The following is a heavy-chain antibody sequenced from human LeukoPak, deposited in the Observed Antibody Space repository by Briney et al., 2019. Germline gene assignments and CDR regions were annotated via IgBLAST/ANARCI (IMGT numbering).Heavy chain of an antibody. CDR2: IGNSGYST. V-gene: IGHV3-23*01. Sequence: PGRSLRLSCAASGFIFSGYDMSWVRQAPGKGLEWVSGIGNSGYSTYYADSVKGRFTISRDNSKNTLHLQMNSLRAEDTAVYYCSKVKDNWGQGTLVTVSS. D-gene: IGHD5-24*01. CDR1: GFIFSGYD. CDR3: SKVKDN. J-gene: IGHJ4*02.